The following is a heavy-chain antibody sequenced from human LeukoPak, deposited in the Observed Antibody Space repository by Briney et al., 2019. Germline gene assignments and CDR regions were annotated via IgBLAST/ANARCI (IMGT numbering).Heavy chain of an antibody. CDR2: MNPNSGNR. CDR3: ARYSGYDSDFDY. V-gene: IGHV1-8*03. CDR1: GYIFTIYD. D-gene: IGHD5-12*01. J-gene: IGHJ4*02. Sequence: ASVTVSCRASGYIFTIYDINWVRQATGQGLEWMGWMNPNSGNRGYAQKFQGRVTITRNTSISTAYMELSSLRSEDTAVYYCARYSGYDSDFDYWGQGTLVTVSS.